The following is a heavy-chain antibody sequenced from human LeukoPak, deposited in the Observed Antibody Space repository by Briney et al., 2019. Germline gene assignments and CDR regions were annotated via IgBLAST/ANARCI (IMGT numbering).Heavy chain of an antibody. V-gene: IGHV1-69*13. CDR3: ARRYYDFWSGYPVNYYYYMDV. Sequence: SVKVSCKASGGTFSSYAISWVRQAPGQGLEWMGGIIPIFGTANYAQKFQGRVTITADESSTTVYMELSSLRSEDTAVYYCARRYYDFWSGYPVNYYYYMDVWGKGTTVTVSS. CDR2: IIPIFGTA. CDR1: GGTFSSYA. D-gene: IGHD3-3*01. J-gene: IGHJ6*03.